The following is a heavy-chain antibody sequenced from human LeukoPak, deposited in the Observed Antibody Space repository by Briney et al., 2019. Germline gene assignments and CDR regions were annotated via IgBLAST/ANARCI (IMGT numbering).Heavy chain of an antibody. CDR2: INHSGST. Sequence: KPSETLSLTCAVYGGSFSGYYWSWIRQPPGKGLEWIGEINHSGSTNYNPSLKSRVTISVDTSKNQFSLKLSSVTAADTAVYYCARGAVAGINYWGQGTLGTVSS. CDR1: GGSFSGYY. V-gene: IGHV4-34*01. D-gene: IGHD6-19*01. J-gene: IGHJ4*02. CDR3: ARGAVAGINY.